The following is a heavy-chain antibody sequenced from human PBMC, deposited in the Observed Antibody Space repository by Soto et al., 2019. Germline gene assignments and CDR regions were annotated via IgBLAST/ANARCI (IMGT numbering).Heavy chain of an antibody. J-gene: IGHJ4*02. CDR3: AKDGGRWKQLGYFDY. CDR1: GFTFSTYG. V-gene: IGHV3-30*18. CDR2: VSFDGSNK. Sequence: QVQLVESGGGVVQPGRSLRLSCAPSGFTFSTYGMHWVRQTPGKGLECVASVSFDGSNKHYADSVKGRFSISRDKSKNTLYLQMNSLRAEDTAVYYCAKDGGRWKQLGYFDYWGQGALVTVSS. D-gene: IGHD5-18*01.